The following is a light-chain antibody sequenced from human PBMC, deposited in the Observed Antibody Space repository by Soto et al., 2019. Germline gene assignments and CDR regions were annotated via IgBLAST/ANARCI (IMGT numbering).Light chain of an antibody. CDR2: EVS. CDR3: CSYTNRATYV. Sequence: SALAQPASVSGSPGQSITISCTGTSSDVGRYNYVSWYQQHPGKAPKLMIHEVSYRPSGVSSRFSGFKSGNTASLTISGLQAEDEAEYHCCSYTNRATYVFGTGTKVTV. CDR1: SSDVGRYNY. J-gene: IGLJ1*01. V-gene: IGLV2-14*01.